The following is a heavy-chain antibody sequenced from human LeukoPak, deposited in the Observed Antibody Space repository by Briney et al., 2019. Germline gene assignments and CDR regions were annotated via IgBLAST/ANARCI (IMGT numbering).Heavy chain of an antibody. CDR3: ARVARGDYYYYYMDV. J-gene: IGHJ6*03. CDR1: GFTFSSYW. V-gene: IGHV3-74*01. Sequence: GRSLRLSCGASGFTFSSYWMHWVRQAPGKGLVWVSRINNDGSSTSYADSVQDRFTISRDNAKNTLYLQMNSLRAEDTALYYCARVARGDYYYYYMDVWGKGTTVTVSS. D-gene: IGHD3-10*01. CDR2: INNDGSST.